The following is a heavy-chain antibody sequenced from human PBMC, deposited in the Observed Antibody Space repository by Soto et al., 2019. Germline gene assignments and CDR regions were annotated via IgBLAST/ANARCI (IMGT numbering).Heavy chain of an antibody. Sequence: ASVKVSCKASGYTFTSYGISWVRQAPGQGLEWMGWISAYNGNTNYAQKLQGRVTMTTDTSTSTAYMELRSLRSDDTAVYYCAFCERDRGNGYYDQESWGMDVWGQGTTVTVS. CDR3: AFCERDRGNGYYDQESWGMDV. J-gene: IGHJ6*02. V-gene: IGHV1-18*01. CDR1: GYTFTSYG. D-gene: IGHD4-17*01. CDR2: ISAYNGNT.